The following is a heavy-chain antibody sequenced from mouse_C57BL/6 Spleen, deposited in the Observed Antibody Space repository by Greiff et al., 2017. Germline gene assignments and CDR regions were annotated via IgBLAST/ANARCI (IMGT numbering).Heavy chain of an antibody. CDR1: GYTFTSYW. CDR3: ARRGIYYYGSSYWYFDV. Sequence: VQLQQSGAELVMPGASVKLSCKASGYTFTSYWMHWVKQRPGQGLEWIGEIDLSDSYTNYNQKFKGKSTLTVDKSSSTAYMQLSSLTSEDSAVYYCARRGIYYYGSSYWYFDVWGTGTTVTVSS. D-gene: IGHD1-1*01. CDR2: IDLSDSYT. J-gene: IGHJ1*03. V-gene: IGHV1-69*01.